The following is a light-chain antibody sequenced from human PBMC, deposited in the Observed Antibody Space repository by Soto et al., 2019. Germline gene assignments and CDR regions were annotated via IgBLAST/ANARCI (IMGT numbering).Light chain of an antibody. CDR1: STDVGSYNL. V-gene: IGLV2-23*01. J-gene: IGLJ1*01. CDR2: EGT. CDR3: CSYAGTSTYV. Sequence: QSALTQPASVSGSPGQSITISCTGTSTDVGSYNLVSWYQQYPGKAPKLMIYEGTKRPSGISNRFSGSKSGNTASLTISRLQAEDEADYFCCSYAGTSTYVFGTGTKLTVL.